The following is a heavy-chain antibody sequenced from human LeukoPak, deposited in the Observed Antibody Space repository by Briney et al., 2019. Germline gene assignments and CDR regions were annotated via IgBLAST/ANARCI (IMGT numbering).Heavy chain of an antibody. D-gene: IGHD3-10*01. CDR1: GGSISSYY. J-gene: IGHJ6*04. CDR2: IYYSGST. V-gene: IGHV4-59*01. CDR3: ARLTYYYGSGSYSDYYYYYGMDV. Sequence: SETLSLTCTVSGGSISSYYWSWIRQPPGKGLEWIGYIYYSGSTNYNPSLKSRVTISVDTSKNQFSLKLSSVTAADTAVYYCARLTYYYGSGSYSDYYYYYGMDVWGKGTTVTVSS.